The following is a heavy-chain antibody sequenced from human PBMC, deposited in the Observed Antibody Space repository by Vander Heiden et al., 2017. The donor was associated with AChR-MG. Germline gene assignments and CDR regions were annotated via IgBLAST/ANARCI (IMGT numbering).Heavy chain of an antibody. J-gene: IGHJ4*02. Sequence: QVQLQESGPGLVQPSQTLSRPCTVPGASIRSGGYYGSWMRQHPGKGLEWIGYIYYSGSTYYNPSLKSRVTISVDTSKNQFPLKRSSVTAADTAVYYCARARNSRKSPYYFDYWGQGTLVTVSS. D-gene: IGHD4-4*01. CDR3: ARARNSRKSPYYFDY. V-gene: IGHV4-31*03. CDR1: GASIRSGGYY. CDR2: IYYSGST.